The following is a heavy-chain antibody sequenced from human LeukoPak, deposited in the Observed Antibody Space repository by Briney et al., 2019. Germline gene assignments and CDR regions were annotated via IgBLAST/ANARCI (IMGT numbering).Heavy chain of an antibody. J-gene: IGHJ5*02. V-gene: IGHV4-39*01. CDR3: ARRPGHTWDMGNWFDP. CDR2: ISYNGIT. CDR1: GDSIRTNNYF. D-gene: IGHD1-26*01. Sequence: SATLSLTCSVSGDSIRTNNYFWGWIRQPPGMGLEWIGSISYNGITYYSPSLKSRASVSVDTSKNQFSLNLNSVTAADTAIYYCARRPGHTWDMGNWFDPWGQGTLVTVSS.